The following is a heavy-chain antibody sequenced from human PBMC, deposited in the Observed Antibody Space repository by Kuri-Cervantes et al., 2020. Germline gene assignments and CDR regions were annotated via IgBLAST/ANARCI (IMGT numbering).Heavy chain of an antibody. CDR2: INPSGGST. V-gene: IGHV1-46*01. J-gene: IGHJ6*02. CDR1: GYTFTGYY. D-gene: IGHD6-13*01. Sequence: ASVKVSCKASGYTFTGYYMHWVRQAPGQGLEWMGIINPSGGSTSYAQKFQGRVTMTRDTSTSTVYMGLSSLRSEDTAVYYCARGGEKVAAAVTSYYYYGMDVWGQGTTVTVSS. CDR3: ARGGEKVAAAVTSYYYYGMDV.